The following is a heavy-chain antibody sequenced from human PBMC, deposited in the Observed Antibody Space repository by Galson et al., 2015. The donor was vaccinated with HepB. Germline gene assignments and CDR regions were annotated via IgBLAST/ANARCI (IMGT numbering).Heavy chain of an antibody. V-gene: IGHV3-11*01. CDR1: GFTFNDYY. J-gene: IGHJ3*02. CDR2: ISAGGNTV. Sequence: SLRLSCAASGFTFNDYYMSWFRQAPGKGLEWISYISAGGNTVKYAESVKGRFTISRDTAKHSLFLQMDGLRAEDTAVYYCAREHYSDSTGFYAFDIWGQGTMVIVSS. D-gene: IGHD3-22*01. CDR3: AREHYSDSTGFYAFDI.